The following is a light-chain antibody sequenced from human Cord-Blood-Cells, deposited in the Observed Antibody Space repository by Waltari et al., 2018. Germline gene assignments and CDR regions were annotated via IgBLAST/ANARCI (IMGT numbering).Light chain of an antibody. Sequence: QSALTQPASVSGSPGQSITISCTGTSSDVGGYNYVSWYQQHPGKAPTLMIYDVSNRPSGVSNRFSGSKSGNTASLTISALQAEDEADYYCSSYTSSSTYVFGTGTKVTVL. J-gene: IGLJ1*01. V-gene: IGLV2-14*01. CDR1: SSDVGGYNY. CDR2: DVS. CDR3: SSYTSSSTYV.